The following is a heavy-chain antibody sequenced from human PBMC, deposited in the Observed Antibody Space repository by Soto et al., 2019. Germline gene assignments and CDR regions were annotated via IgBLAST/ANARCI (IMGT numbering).Heavy chain of an antibody. CDR3: ARVSYFDY. Sequence: QVQLVESGGGVVQPGRSLRLSCAASGFTFSSYAMHWVRQAPGKGLEWVAVISYDGSNKYYADSVKGRFTISRDNSKNTLYLQMNSLRAEDTAVYYCARVSYFDYGGQGTLVTVSS. CDR1: GFTFSSYA. V-gene: IGHV3-30-3*01. J-gene: IGHJ4*02. CDR2: ISYDGSNK.